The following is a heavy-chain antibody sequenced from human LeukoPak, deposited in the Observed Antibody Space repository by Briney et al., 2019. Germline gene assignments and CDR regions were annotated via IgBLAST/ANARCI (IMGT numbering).Heavy chain of an antibody. J-gene: IGHJ5*02. V-gene: IGHV3-30*01. Sequence: GRSLRLSCAASGFTFSSYAMHWVRQAPGKGLEWVAVISYDGSNKYYADSVKGRFTISRDNSKNTLYLQMNSLRAEDTAVYYCARALARWDVWWFDPWGQGTLVTVSS. D-gene: IGHD6-6*01. CDR2: ISYDGSNK. CDR3: ARALARWDVWWFDP. CDR1: GFTFSSYA.